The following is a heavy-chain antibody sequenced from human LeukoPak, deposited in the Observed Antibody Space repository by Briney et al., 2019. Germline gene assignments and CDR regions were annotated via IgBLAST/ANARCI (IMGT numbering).Heavy chain of an antibody. J-gene: IGHJ3*02. D-gene: IGHD2-2*02. CDR3: ANAIGSDAFDI. V-gene: IGHV3-23*01. CDR2: ISGSGGST. Sequence: PGGSLRLSCAACGVTFSIDGMHWVRQAPGKGLGWVSAISGSGGSTYYADSVKGRFTISRDNSKNTLYMQMNRLRAKDTAVYYCANAIGSDAFDIWGQGTMVTVS. CDR1: GVTFSIDG.